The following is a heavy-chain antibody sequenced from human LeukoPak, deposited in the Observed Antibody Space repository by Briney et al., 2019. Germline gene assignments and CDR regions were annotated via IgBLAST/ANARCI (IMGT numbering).Heavy chain of an antibody. CDR1: GYTFTTYG. Sequence: ASVKVSCKASGYTFTTYGISWVRQAPGQGLEWMGWINPNSGGTNYAQKFQGRVTMTRDTSISTAYMELSRLRSDDTAVYYCARDGRNKGGAFDIWGQGTMVTVSS. J-gene: IGHJ3*02. D-gene: IGHD1-26*01. CDR2: INPNSGGT. CDR3: ARDGRNKGGAFDI. V-gene: IGHV1-2*02.